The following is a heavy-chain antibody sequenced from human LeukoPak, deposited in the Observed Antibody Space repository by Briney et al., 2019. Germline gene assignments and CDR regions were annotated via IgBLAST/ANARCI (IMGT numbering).Heavy chain of an antibody. CDR3: AREGSDGYLVDY. J-gene: IGHJ4*02. D-gene: IGHD5-24*01. Sequence: TGGSLRLSCAASGFTFSSYAMSWVRQAPGKGLEWVSGISGSGGSTYYADSVKGRFTISRDNSKDTLYLQMNSLRVEDTAVYYCAREGSDGYLVDYWGQGTLVTVSS. CDR1: GFTFSSYA. CDR2: ISGSGGST. V-gene: IGHV3-23*01.